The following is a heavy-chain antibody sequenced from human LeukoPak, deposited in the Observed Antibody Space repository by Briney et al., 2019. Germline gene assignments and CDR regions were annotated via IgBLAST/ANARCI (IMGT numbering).Heavy chain of an antibody. Sequence: PGGSLRLSCAASGFTFSSYSMNWVRQAPGKGLEWVSSISSSSSYIYYADSVKGRFTISRDNAKNSLYLQMNSLRAEDTAVYYCARVIIYYDSSGSSLWGQGTMVTVSS. CDR1: GFTFSSYS. CDR2: ISSSSSYI. CDR3: ARVIIYYDSSGSSL. J-gene: IGHJ3*01. V-gene: IGHV3-21*01. D-gene: IGHD3-22*01.